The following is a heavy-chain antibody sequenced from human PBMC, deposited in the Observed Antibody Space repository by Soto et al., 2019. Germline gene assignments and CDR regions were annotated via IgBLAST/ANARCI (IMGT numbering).Heavy chain of an antibody. CDR3: ARGGDVPYYYYGMDV. J-gene: IGHJ6*02. Sequence: QVHLVQSGAEVKKPGASVKVSCKTSGYTFTSYGISWVRQAPGQGLEWLGWISGYDGRTNLAQKVQDRVTMTTDTSTSTVYMELRSLRSDDTAVYYCARGGDVPYYYYGMDVWGQGTTVTVSS. CDR1: GYTFTSYG. CDR2: ISGYDGRT. D-gene: IGHD2-21*02. V-gene: IGHV1-18*01.